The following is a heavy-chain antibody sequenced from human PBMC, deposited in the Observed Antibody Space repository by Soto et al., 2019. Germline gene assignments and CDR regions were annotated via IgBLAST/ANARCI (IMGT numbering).Heavy chain of an antibody. D-gene: IGHD2-15*01. CDR3: ARGTWSVRFQH. Sequence: SETLSLTCAVYGESFSSYYYWTWNRQPPGKGLEWIAEINHDRGTNYNPSLKSRVTISEDTSKNQFSLNLKSVTAADTAVYYCARGTWSVRFQHWGQGSLVTVSS. CDR2: INHDRGT. J-gene: IGHJ4*02. CDR1: GESFSSYY. V-gene: IGHV4-34*01.